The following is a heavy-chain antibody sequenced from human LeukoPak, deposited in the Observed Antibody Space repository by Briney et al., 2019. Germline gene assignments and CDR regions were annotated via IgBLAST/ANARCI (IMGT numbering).Heavy chain of an antibody. CDR1: RFTFNSYA. CDR3: ARGIAAAGTSSWFDP. D-gene: IGHD6-13*01. J-gene: IGHJ5*02. CDR2: ISGSGGST. V-gene: IGHV3-23*01. Sequence: GGSLRLSCAASRFTFNSYAMSWVRQAPGKGLEWVSAISGSGGSTYYADSVKGRFTISRDNSKNTLYLQMNSLRAEDTAVYYCARGIAAAGTSSWFDPWGQGTLVTVSS.